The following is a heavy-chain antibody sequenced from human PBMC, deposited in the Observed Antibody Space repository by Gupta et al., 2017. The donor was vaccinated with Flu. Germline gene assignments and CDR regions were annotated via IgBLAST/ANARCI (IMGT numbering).Heavy chain of an antibody. CDR2: ISKSSVAI. D-gene: IGHD6-13*01. V-gene: IGHV3-11*01. J-gene: IGHJ4*02. CDR3: AASVYGSTLNYYFDF. CDR1: GFNFNDYY. Sequence: QVQLVESGGGLVKPGGSLRLSCSASGFNFNDYYMSWIRQAPGKGLEWISYISKSSVAIYYTDSVRGRFTISRDNTKGSLFLEMKDLRADDTAVYYCAASVYGSTLNYYFDFWGQGTLVTVSS.